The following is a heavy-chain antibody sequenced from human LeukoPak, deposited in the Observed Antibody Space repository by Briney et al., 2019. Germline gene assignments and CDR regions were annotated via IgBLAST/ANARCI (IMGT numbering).Heavy chain of an antibody. D-gene: IGHD3-22*01. Sequence: PSETLSLTCTVSGGSISSSSYYWGWIRQPPGKGLEWIGSIYYSGSTYYNPSLKSRVTISVDTSKSQFSLKLSSVTAADTAVYYCASLTMIVVPWGQGTLVTVSS. CDR1: GGSISSSSYY. CDR3: ASLTMIVVP. V-gene: IGHV4-39*07. CDR2: IYYSGST. J-gene: IGHJ4*02.